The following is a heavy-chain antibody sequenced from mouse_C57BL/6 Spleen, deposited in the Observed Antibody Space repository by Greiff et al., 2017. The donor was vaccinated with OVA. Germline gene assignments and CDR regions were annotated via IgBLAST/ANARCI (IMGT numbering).Heavy chain of an antibody. D-gene: IGHD1-1*01. Sequence: EVKLMESGAELVRPGASVKLSCTASGFNITDYYMHWVKQRPEQGLEWIGRIDPEDGDTEYAPKFQGKATMTADTSSNTAYLQLSSLTSEDTAVYYCTTEGGSSYDRYFDVWGTGTTVTVSS. J-gene: IGHJ1*03. CDR1: GFNITDYY. CDR2: IDPEDGDT. CDR3: TTEGGSSYDRYFDV. V-gene: IGHV14-1*01.